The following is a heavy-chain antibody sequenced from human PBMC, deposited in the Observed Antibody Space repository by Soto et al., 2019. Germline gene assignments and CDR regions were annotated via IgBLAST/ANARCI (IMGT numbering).Heavy chain of an antibody. CDR2: ITWNSGTI. Sequence: EVQLVESGGGLVQPGRSLRLSCAASGFTFDDFAMHWVRQPPGKGLEWVSIITWNSGTIAYADSVKGRFTISRDNAKHSLYLQMNSLRAEDTALYFCAKDSGRDGYTPFDYWGQGTLVTVSS. CDR1: GFTFDDFA. D-gene: IGHD5-12*01. CDR3: AKDSGRDGYTPFDY. V-gene: IGHV3-9*01. J-gene: IGHJ4*02.